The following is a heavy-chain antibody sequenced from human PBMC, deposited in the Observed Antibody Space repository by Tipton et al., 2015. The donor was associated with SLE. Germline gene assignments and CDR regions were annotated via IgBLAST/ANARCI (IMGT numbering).Heavy chain of an antibody. Sequence: GLVKPSETLSLTCAVYGGSFSGYYWSWIRQPPGKGLEWIGEINHSGSTNYNPSLKSRVTISVDTSKNQFSLKLSSVTAADTAVYYCAREPVYYYYYMDVWGKGTTVTVS. CDR1: GGSFSGYY. J-gene: IGHJ6*03. V-gene: IGHV4-34*01. CDR2: INHSGST. CDR3: AREPVYYYYYMDV.